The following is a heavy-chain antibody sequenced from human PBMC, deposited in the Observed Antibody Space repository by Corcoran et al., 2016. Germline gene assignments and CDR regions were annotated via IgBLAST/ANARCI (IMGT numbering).Heavy chain of an antibody. J-gene: IGHJ3*02. CDR3: ARPMGYDFWSGYAVDAFDI. V-gene: IGHV4-39*01. CDR2: IYYSGST. Sequence: QMQLQESGPGLVKPSETLSLTCTVSGGSISSSSYYWCWIRQPPGKELEWIGSIYYSGSTYYNPSLKSRVTISVDTSKNQFSLKLSSVTAADTAVYYCARPMGYDFWSGYAVDAFDIWGQGTMVTVSS. D-gene: IGHD3-3*01. CDR1: GGSISSSSYY.